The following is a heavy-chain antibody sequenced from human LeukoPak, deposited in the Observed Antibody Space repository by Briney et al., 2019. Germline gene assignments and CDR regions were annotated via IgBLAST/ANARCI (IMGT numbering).Heavy chain of an antibody. Sequence: SETLSLTCTVSGGSISSYYWSWIRQPPGKGLEWIGYIYYSGSTNYNPSLKSRVTISVDTSKNQFSLKLSSVTAADTAVYYCAREGWAGVYGGRDYYYYMDVWAKGPRSPSP. CDR2: IYYSGST. V-gene: IGHV4-59*01. D-gene: IGHD4-23*01. J-gene: IGHJ6*03. CDR1: GGSISSYY. CDR3: AREGWAGVYGGRDYYYYMDV.